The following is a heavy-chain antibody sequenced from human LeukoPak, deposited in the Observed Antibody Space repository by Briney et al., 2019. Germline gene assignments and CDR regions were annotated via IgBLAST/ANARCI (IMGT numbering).Heavy chain of an antibody. CDR3: AREKRYSYGPWYYYMDV. CDR1: GYTFIGYY. Sequence: GASVKVSCKASGYTFIGYYMHWVRQAPGQGLEWIGRINPNSGGTNYAQKFQGRVTMTRDTSISTAYMELSRLRSDDTAVYYCAREKRYSYGPWYYYMDVWGKGTTVTVSS. D-gene: IGHD5-18*01. J-gene: IGHJ6*03. CDR2: INPNSGGT. V-gene: IGHV1-2*06.